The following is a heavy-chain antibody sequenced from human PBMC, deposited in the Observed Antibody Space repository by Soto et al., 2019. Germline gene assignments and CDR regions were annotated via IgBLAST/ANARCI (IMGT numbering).Heavy chain of an antibody. CDR3: ARGLAVTHGDY. V-gene: IGHV4-34*01. J-gene: IGHJ4*02. CDR2: INHSGST. CDR1: GGSFSGYY. D-gene: IGHD4-4*01. Sequence: SETLALTCAAYGGSFSGYYWSWIRQPPGKGLEWIGEINHSGSTNYNPSLKSRVTVSVDTSKNQFPLKLSSVTAADTAVYYCARGLAVTHGDYWGQGTLVTVSS.